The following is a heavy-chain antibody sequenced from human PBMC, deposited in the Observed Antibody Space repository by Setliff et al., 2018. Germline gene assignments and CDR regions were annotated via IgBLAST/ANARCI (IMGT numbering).Heavy chain of an antibody. J-gene: IGHJ6*03. CDR1: GYSISSGYN. CDR3: ARGTMGITYYDFWSGYGYMDV. CDR2: ICYRGST. Sequence: PSETLSLTCAVSGYSISSGYNWGWIRQPPGKGLEWIASICYRGSTSYNSSLKSRVTISVDTSKNQFSLKLSSVTAADTAVYYCARGTMGITYYDFWSGYGYMDVWGKGTTVTVSS. V-gene: IGHV4-38-2*01. D-gene: IGHD3-3*01.